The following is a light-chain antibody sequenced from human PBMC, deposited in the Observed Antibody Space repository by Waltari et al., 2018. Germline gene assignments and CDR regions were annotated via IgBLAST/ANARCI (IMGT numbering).Light chain of an antibody. CDR2: RDT. CDR1: KLGDKY. Sequence: SYELTQPPSMSVSPGQTATITCSGDKLGDKYASWFQQKPGQSPVLVISRDTERPSGIPERCPGSNSGNTATLTISGTQAVDEADYYCQAWDRRAVFGGGTRLTVL. CDR3: QAWDRRAV. V-gene: IGLV3-1*01. J-gene: IGLJ2*01.